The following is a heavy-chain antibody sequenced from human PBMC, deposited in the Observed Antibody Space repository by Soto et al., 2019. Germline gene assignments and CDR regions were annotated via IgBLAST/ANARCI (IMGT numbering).Heavy chain of an antibody. J-gene: IGHJ4*01. CDR1: GCTFTGYG. CDR2: ISAYNGNT. Sequence: GASVKVSCKAPGCTFTGYGIGCVRQAPGQRVKRMGWISAYNGNTNYAQKLQVRVTLTTDISMSTVYMELRSLRSHDTAVYYCARNSGYSSTYWG. V-gene: IGHV1-18*01. D-gene: IGHD6-13*01. CDR3: ARNSGYSSTY.